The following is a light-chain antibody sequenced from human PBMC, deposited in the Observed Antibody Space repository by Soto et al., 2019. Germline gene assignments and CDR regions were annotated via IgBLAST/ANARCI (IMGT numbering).Light chain of an antibody. CDR1: QGIKNE. CDR2: GAT. Sequence: DIQMTQSPSSLSASVGDRVTITCRASQGIKNELGWYQQKSGLAPKRLIFGATTLQSGVPSRFSGSASGTDFSLIISSLQPEDFATYYCLQYNHYPPTFGQGTNVDIK. CDR3: LQYNHYPPT. J-gene: IGKJ1*01. V-gene: IGKV1-17*01.